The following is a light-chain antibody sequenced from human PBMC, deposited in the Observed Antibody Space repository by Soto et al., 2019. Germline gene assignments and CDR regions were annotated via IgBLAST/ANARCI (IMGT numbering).Light chain of an antibody. V-gene: IGKV3-15*01. J-gene: IGKJ4*01. CDR2: GAS. CDR1: QSVSS. Sequence: EIVMTQSPATLYVSAGDRASLSCRASQSVSSIAWYQQKPGQPPRLLIYGASRRATNIPARFSVVGSDTEFTLTISTLKSEDFAVYCCKYYDNWRLSFGGGTKVDIK. CDR3: KYYDNWRLS.